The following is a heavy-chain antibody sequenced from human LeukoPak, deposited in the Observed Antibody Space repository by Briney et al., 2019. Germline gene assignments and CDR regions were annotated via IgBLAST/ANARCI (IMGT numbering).Heavy chain of an antibody. D-gene: IGHD3-22*01. CDR1: GFTFSSYG. J-gene: IGHJ4*02. CDR2: ISYDGSNK. CDR3: AKVGSQYYYDSSGYYYFDY. V-gene: IGHV3-30*18. Sequence: QAGRSLRLSCAASGFTFSSYGMHWVRQAPGKGLEWVAVISYDGSNKYYADSVKGRFTISRDNSKNTLYLQMNSLRAEDTAVYYCAKVGSQYYYDSSGYYYFDYWGQGTLVTVSS.